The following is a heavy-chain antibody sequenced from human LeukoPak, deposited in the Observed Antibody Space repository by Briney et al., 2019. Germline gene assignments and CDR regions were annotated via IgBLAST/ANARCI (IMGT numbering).Heavy chain of an antibody. D-gene: IGHD1-1*01. CDR2: INPNSGGT. Sequence: ASVKVSCKASGYTFTGYYMHWVRQAPGQGLEWMGWINPNSGGTNYAQRLQGRVTMTRDTSISTAYMDLSRLKSDDTAVYYCARIIWNSYSFDYWGRGTTVTISS. J-gene: IGHJ6*03. CDR3: ARIIWNSYSFDY. CDR1: GYTFTGYY. V-gene: IGHV1-2*02.